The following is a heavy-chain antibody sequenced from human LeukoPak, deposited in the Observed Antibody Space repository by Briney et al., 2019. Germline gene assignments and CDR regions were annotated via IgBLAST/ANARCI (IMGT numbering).Heavy chain of an antibody. CDR3: ARDRGSSIDH. CDR1: GGSISSGGYY. V-gene: IGHV4-31*03. D-gene: IGHD3-16*01. J-gene: IGHJ5*02. Sequence: SETLSLTCTVSGGSISSGGYYWSWLRQHPGKGLEWIGYIYYSGSTYYNPSLKSRVTISVDTSKNQFSLKLSSVTAADTAVYYCARDRGSSIDHWGQGTLVTVSS. CDR2: IYYSGST.